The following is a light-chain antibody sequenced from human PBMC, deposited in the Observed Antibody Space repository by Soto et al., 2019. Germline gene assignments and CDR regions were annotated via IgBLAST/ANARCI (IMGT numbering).Light chain of an antibody. CDR2: NAS. CDR1: QSVSSY. V-gene: IGKV3-11*01. J-gene: IGKJ4*01. CDR3: QQRGRGGVT. Sequence: EIVLTQSPATLSLSPGERATLSCRASQSVSSYLAWYQQKPGQAPRLLIYNASNRATGIPARISGSGSGIEFTLTISSLKPEDFAVYCCQQRGRGGVTFVGGTKVEI.